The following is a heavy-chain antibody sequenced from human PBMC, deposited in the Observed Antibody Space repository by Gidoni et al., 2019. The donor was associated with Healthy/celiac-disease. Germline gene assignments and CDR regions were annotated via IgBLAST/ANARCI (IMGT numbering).Heavy chain of an antibody. CDR3: ARVLKTGTTFLGYYYYYMDV. J-gene: IGHJ6*03. V-gene: IGHV3-11*05. CDR1: GFTFSDYY. D-gene: IGHD1-1*01. CDR2: ISRSSSYT. Sequence: QVQLVESGGGLVKPGGSLRLSCAASGFTFSDYYMSWIRQAPGKGLGWVSYISRSSSYTNYADSVKGRFTISRDNAKNSLYLQMNSLRAEDTAVYYCARVLKTGTTFLGYYYYYMDVWGKGTTVTVSS.